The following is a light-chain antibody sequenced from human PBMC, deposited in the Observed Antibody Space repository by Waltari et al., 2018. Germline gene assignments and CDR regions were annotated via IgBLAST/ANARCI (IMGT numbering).Light chain of an antibody. Sequence: NFMLTQPHSVSESPGKTVTISCTRSSGSIDSNYVQWYQQRPGRSPTTVIYEDNQRPSRFPDRFSGSIDSSSNSATLTISGLKTEDEADYYCQAYESSNVVFGGGTKLTVL. CDR1: SGSIDSNY. CDR2: EDN. J-gene: IGLJ2*01. V-gene: IGLV6-57*01. CDR3: QAYESSNVV.